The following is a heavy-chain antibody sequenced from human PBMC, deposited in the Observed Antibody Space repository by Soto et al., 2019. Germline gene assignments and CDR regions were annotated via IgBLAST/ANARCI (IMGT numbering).Heavy chain of an antibody. CDR2: ISGSGLST. Sequence: VGSLRLSCAASGFTFSSYAMSWVRQAPGKGLEWVSGISGSGLSTNYADSVKGRFTISRDNSKNTLYLQMNSLRAEDTAVYYCAKMTTRRFDYWGQGTLVTVSS. J-gene: IGHJ4*02. V-gene: IGHV3-23*01. D-gene: IGHD4-17*01. CDR3: AKMTTRRFDY. CDR1: GFTFSSYA.